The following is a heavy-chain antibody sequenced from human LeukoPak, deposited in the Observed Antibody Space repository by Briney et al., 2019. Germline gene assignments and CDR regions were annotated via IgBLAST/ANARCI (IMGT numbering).Heavy chain of an antibody. J-gene: IGHJ4*02. V-gene: IGHV3-73*01. Sequence: PGRSLRLSCAASGFTFSGSAMHWVRQASGKGLEWVGRIRSKANSYATAYAASVKGRFTISRDDSKNTAYLQMNSLKTEDTAVYYCTRQGGGDAVNWGQGTLVTVSS. CDR3: TRQGGGDAVN. CDR2: IRSKANSYAT. D-gene: IGHD2-21*02. CDR1: GFTFSGSA.